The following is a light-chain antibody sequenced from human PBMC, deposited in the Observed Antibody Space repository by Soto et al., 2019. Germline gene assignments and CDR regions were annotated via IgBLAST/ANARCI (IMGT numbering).Light chain of an antibody. V-gene: IGKV3-15*01. CDR3: QQYNNWPRT. Sequence: EIVMTQSPSTLSVSAGERATLSWGASQSVSSNLAWYQQKPGQAPRLLIYGASTRATGIPARFSGSGSGTEFTLTISSLQSEDFAVYYCQQYNNWPRTFGQGTKVDIK. CDR1: QSVSSN. CDR2: GAS. J-gene: IGKJ1*01.